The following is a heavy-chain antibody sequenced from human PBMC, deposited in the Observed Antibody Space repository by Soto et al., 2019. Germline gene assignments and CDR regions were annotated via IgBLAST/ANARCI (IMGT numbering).Heavy chain of an antibody. D-gene: IGHD6-19*01. Sequence: ASVKVSCKASGYTFTSYGISWVRQAPGQGLEWMGWISAYNGNTNYAQKLQGRVTMTTDTSTSTAYMELRSLRSDDTAVYYCARDPGRFGSSGWYRGDAFDFWGQGTMVTVSS. CDR1: GYTFTSYG. J-gene: IGHJ3*01. CDR2: ISAYNGNT. CDR3: ARDPGRFGSSGWYRGDAFDF. V-gene: IGHV1-18*01.